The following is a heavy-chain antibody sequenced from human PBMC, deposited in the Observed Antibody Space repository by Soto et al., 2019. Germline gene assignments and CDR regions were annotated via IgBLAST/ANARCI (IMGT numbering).Heavy chain of an antibody. D-gene: IGHD3-22*01. J-gene: IGHJ4*02. Sequence: QVQLVQSGAEVKKPGASVKVSCKASGYTFTSYGISWVRQAPGQGLEWMGWISAYNGNTNYAQKLQGRVTMTTDTSTSTAYMERRSLRSDDTAVYYCARSHTYYYDSSGYYYGYWGQGTLVTVSS. CDR1: GYTFTSYG. V-gene: IGHV1-18*01. CDR3: ARSHTYYYDSSGYYYGY. CDR2: ISAYNGNT.